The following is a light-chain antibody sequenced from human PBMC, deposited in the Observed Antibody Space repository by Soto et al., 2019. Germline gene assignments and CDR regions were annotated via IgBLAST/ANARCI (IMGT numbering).Light chain of an antibody. Sequence: EIVLTQSPGTLSLSPGERVTLSCRTSRSDRNTYLAWYQQKPGQAPRLLIYGASSRATGIPDRFSGSGSGTDFTLTISRLEPEDFAVYYCQQYGASPPVYAFGQGTKLEIK. J-gene: IGKJ2*01. V-gene: IGKV3-20*01. CDR3: QQYGASPPVYA. CDR1: RSDRNTY. CDR2: GAS.